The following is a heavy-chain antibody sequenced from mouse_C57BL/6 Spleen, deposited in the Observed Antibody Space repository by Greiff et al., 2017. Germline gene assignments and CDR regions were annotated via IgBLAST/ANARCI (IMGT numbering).Heavy chain of an antibody. CDR2: ISYSGST. CDR1: GYSITSDY. Sequence: EVMLVESGPGLAKPSQTLSLTCSVTGYSITSDYWNWIRKFPGNKLEYMGYISYSGSTYYNPSLKSRISITRDTSKNQYFLQLNSVTTEDTATYYCARYSSGYSYAMDYWGQGTSVTVSS. CDR3: ARYSSGYSYAMDY. J-gene: IGHJ4*01. D-gene: IGHD3-2*02. V-gene: IGHV3-8*01.